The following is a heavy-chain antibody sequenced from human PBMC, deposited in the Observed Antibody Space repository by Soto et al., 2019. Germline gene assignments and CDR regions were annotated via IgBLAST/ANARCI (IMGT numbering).Heavy chain of an antibody. J-gene: IGHJ4*02. CDR3: ARSLGYGDTTYFDY. V-gene: IGHV5-51*01. D-gene: IGHD4-17*01. CDR1: GDSFTSYW. Sequence: PAESVRISCKVSGDSFTSYWIVWVLQMPGKGLEWMGIIYPGDSDTRYSPSFQGQVTISADKSISTAYLQWSSLKASDTAMYYCARSLGYGDTTYFDYWGQGTMVTVSS. CDR2: IYPGDSDT.